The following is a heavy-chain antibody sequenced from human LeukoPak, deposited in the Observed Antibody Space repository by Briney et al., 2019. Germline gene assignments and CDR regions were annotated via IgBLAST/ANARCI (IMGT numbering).Heavy chain of an antibody. CDR1: GGSISSSNYY. D-gene: IGHD3-10*01. V-gene: IGHV4-39*07. J-gene: IGHJ5*02. Sequence: SETLSLTCTVSGGSISSSNYYWTWIRQPPGKGLEWIGEINHSGSTNYNPSLKSRVTISVDTSKNQFSLKLSSVTAADTAVYYCARGRRGIGPWFDPWGQGTLVTVSS. CDR2: INHSGST. CDR3: ARGRRGIGPWFDP.